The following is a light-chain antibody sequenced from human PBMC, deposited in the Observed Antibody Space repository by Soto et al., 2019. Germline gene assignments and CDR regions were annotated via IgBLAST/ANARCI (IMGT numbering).Light chain of an antibody. Sequence: DIQMTQSPSTLSVSVGDRVTITCRASQTISDWLAWYQQKPGKAPKLLIYKASSLASGVPSRFSGSGSGTEFTLTISSLQPDDFATYYCQQYKTYYTFGQGTKLEIK. CDR2: KAS. V-gene: IGKV1-5*03. CDR3: QQYKTYYT. J-gene: IGKJ2*01. CDR1: QTISDW.